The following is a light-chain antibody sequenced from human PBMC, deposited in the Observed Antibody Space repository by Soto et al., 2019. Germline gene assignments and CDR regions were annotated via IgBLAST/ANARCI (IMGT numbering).Light chain of an antibody. J-gene: IGKJ2*01. V-gene: IGKV1-5*03. CDR1: QTINRW. CDR3: QHCS. CDR2: KAS. Sequence: DIQITQSPATLSGSVGDRVTITCRASQTINRWLAWYQQKPGEVPKLLIYKASVLESGVPSRFSGSGSGTEFTLHPSRLRTEYVATYYCQHCSFGQGTKLEIK.